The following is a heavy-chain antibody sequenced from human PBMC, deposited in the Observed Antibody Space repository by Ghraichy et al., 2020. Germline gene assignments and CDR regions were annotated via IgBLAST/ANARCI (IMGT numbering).Heavy chain of an antibody. Sequence: GESLNISCAASGFTFSSYSMNWVRQAPGKGLEWVSSISSNSSYIYYADSVKGRFTISRDNAKNSLYLQMNSLRAEDTAVYYCAGGYCSGGSCYPYYYGMDVWGQGTTVTVSS. CDR1: GFTFSSYS. CDR2: ISSNSSYI. V-gene: IGHV3-21*01. D-gene: IGHD2-15*01. J-gene: IGHJ6*02. CDR3: AGGYCSGGSCYPYYYGMDV.